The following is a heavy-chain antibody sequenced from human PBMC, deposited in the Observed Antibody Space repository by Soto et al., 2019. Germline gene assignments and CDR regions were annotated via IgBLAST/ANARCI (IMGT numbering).Heavy chain of an antibody. CDR2: IYYSGST. Sequence: SETLSLTCTVSGGSISSGGYYWSWIRQHPGKGLEWIGYIYYSGSTYYTPSLKSRVTISVDTSKNQFSLKLSSVTAADTAVYYCASERSRGIAARVGWFDPWGQETLATVSS. V-gene: IGHV4-31*03. J-gene: IGHJ5*02. CDR1: GGSISSGGYY. CDR3: ASERSRGIAARVGWFDP. D-gene: IGHD6-6*01.